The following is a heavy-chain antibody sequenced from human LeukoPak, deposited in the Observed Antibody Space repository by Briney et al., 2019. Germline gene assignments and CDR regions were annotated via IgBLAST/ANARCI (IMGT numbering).Heavy chain of an antibody. V-gene: IGHV3-21*01. D-gene: IGHD2-2*01. CDR3: ARSAVDCSITSCYRRAPFDY. J-gene: IGHJ4*02. CDR1: GFTFSSYS. CDR2: ISSSSSYI. Sequence: GGSLRLSCAASGFTFSSYSMNWVRQAPGKGLEWVSSISSSSSYIYYADSVKGRFTISRDNAKNSLYLQMNSLRAEDTAVYYCARSAVDCSITSCYRRAPFDYWGQGTLVTVSS.